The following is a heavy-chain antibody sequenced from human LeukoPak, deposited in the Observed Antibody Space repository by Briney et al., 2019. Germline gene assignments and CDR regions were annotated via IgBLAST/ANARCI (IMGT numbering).Heavy chain of an antibody. V-gene: IGHV1-18*01. CDR2: ISAYNGNT. Sequence: ASVKVSCKASGYTFTSYGISWVRQAPGQGLEWMGWISAYNGNTNHAQKLQGRVTMTTDTSTSTAYMELRSLRSDDTAVYYCARNPIVVVVAATYYYYYYMDVWGKGTTVTVSS. CDR1: GYTFTSYG. CDR3: ARNPIVVVVAATYYYYYYMDV. D-gene: IGHD2-15*01. J-gene: IGHJ6*03.